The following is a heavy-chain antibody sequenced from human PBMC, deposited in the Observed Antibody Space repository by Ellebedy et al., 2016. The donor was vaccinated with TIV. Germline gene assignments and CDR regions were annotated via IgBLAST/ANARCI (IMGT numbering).Heavy chain of an antibody. CDR2: ISWNSGSI. Sequence: GGSLRLSXAASGFTFDDYAMHWVRQAPGKGLEWVSGISWNSGSIGYADSVKGRFTISRDNAKNSLYLQMNSLRAEDTALYYCAKVERLGPEYYYDSSGYYWGPFDYWGQGTLVTVSS. V-gene: IGHV3-9*01. CDR1: GFTFDDYA. CDR3: AKVERLGPEYYYDSSGYYWGPFDY. J-gene: IGHJ4*02. D-gene: IGHD3-22*01.